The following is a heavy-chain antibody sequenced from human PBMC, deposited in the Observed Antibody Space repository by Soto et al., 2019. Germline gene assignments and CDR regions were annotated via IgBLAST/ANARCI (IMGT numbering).Heavy chain of an antibody. CDR3: ARGSGPMIEWH. D-gene: IGHD3-22*01. Sequence: GGSLRLSCAASGFTFSSYGMHWVRQAPGKGLEWVAVISYDGSNKYYADSVKGRFTISRDNSKSTLYLQMNSLRSEDTAVYYCARGSGPMIEWHWGQGTLVTVSS. CDR1: GFTFSSYG. CDR2: ISYDGSNK. V-gene: IGHV3-30*03. J-gene: IGHJ4*02.